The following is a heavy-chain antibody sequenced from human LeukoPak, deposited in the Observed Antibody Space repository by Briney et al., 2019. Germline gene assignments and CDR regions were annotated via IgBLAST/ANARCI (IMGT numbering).Heavy chain of an antibody. Sequence: GASVKVSCKASGYTFTGYYMHWVRQAPGQGLEWMGWINPNSGGTNYAQKFQGRVTMIRDTSISTAYMELSRLRSDDTAVYYCARVYDDYGTTYYMDVWGKGTTVTVSS. J-gene: IGHJ6*03. D-gene: IGHD4-17*01. CDR2: INPNSGGT. CDR1: GYTFTGYY. V-gene: IGHV1-2*02. CDR3: ARVYDDYGTTYYMDV.